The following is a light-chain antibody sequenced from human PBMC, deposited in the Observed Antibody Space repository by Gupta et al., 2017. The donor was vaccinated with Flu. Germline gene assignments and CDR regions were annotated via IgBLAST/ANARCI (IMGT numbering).Light chain of an antibody. Sequence: EIVLTQSPGTLSLSPGERATLSCRASQSVSTNYLAWYQQKPGQAPRLLIYDASSRATGIPDRFSGSGSGTDFTLTISRLEPEDVAVYYCQQYENSPRTFGQGTKVQI. J-gene: IGKJ1*01. CDR3: QQYENSPRT. CDR1: QSVSTNY. V-gene: IGKV3-20*01. CDR2: DAS.